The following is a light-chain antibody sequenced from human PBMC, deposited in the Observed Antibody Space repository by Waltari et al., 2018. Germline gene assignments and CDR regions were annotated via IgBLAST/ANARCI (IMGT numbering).Light chain of an antibody. J-gene: IGLJ3*02. CDR3: CSYAGSALRV. V-gene: IGLV2-11*01. CDR2: DVN. CDR1: SSDVGGYNY. Sequence: QSALTQPRSVSGSPGQYVTISCTGTSSDVGGYNYVSWYQQHPGKAPQLMIYDVNRRPSGVPDRFSGSKSGNTASLTISGLQAEDEADYYCCSYAGSALRVFGGGTKLTVL.